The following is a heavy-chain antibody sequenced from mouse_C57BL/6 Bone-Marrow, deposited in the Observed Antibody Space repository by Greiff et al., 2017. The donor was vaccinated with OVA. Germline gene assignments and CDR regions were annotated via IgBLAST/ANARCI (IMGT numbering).Heavy chain of an antibody. CDR1: GYTFTDYE. V-gene: IGHV1-15*01. J-gene: IGHJ1*03. Sequence: QVQLKESGAELVRPGASVTLSCKASGYTFTDYEMHWVKQTPVHGLEWIGAIDPETGGTAYNQKFKGKAILTADKSSSTAYMELRSLTSEDSAVYYCTREFRARNYWYFDVWGTGTTVTVSS. CDR3: TREFRARNYWYFDV. D-gene: IGHD3-3*01. CDR2: IDPETGGT.